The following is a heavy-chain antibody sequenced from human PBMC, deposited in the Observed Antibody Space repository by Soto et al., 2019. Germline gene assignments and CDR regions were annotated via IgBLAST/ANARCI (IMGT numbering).Heavy chain of an antibody. CDR1: GDSTSRGGYY. V-gene: IGHV4-31*03. D-gene: IGHD4-17*01. CDR3: ARGAADYGDAFDI. Sequence: NPSETLSLTCRVSGDSTSRGGYYWSWIRQHPGKGLEWIGYIYWSGNTYFNPSLKSRVSISLGTSSNQFSLNLTSVTAADTAVYYCARGAADYGDAFDIWGQGTTVTVSS. CDR2: IYWSGNT. J-gene: IGHJ3*02.